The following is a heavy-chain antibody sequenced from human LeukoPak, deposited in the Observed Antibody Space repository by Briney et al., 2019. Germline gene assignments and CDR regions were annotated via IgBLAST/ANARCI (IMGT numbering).Heavy chain of an antibody. V-gene: IGHV4-4*07. CDR1: GGSISSYY. CDR3: ARENSGSYREFDY. CDR2: IYTSGST. D-gene: IGHD1-26*01. J-gene: IGHJ4*02. Sequence: SETLSLTCTVSGGSISSYYWSWIRQPAGKGLEWIGRIYTSGSTNYNASLKSRASMSVDTSKNQFSLKLSSVTAADTAVSYCARENSGSYREFDYWGQGTLVTVSS.